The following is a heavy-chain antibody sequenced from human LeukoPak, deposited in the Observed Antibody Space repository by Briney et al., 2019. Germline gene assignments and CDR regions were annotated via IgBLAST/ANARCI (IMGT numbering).Heavy chain of an antibody. Sequence: SETLSFTCSVSGGSISGLYWTWIRQPPGKGLEWSGCMFYSRSTNYSPALKTRVTISVDTWKTQFSLKLTSVTAAETAVYYCARGSRRVVPSPMKGDHYYVDVWGRGTTVTVSS. D-gene: IGHD2-2*01. CDR3: ARGSRRVVPSPMKGDHYYVDV. CDR2: MFYSRST. CDR1: GGSISGLY. J-gene: IGHJ6*03. V-gene: IGHV4-59*11.